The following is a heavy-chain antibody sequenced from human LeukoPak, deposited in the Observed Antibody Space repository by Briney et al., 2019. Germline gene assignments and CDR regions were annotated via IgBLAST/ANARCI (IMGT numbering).Heavy chain of an antibody. Sequence: GGSLGLSCAASGFTFSSYAMHWVRQAPGKGLEYVSAISSNGGSTYYANSVKGRFTISRDNSKNTLYLQTGSLRAEDMAVYYCARGGYYDFWSGYPLDYWGQGTLVTVSS. V-gene: IGHV3-64*01. CDR3: ARGGYYDFWSGYPLDY. D-gene: IGHD3-3*01. CDR2: ISSNGGST. J-gene: IGHJ4*02. CDR1: GFTFSSYA.